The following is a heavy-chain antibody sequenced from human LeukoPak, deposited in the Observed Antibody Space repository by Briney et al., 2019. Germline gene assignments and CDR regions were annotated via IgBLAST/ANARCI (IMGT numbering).Heavy chain of an antibody. Sequence: GGSLRLSCAASGFTVSSNYMSWVRQAPGKGLEWVSSISSGSTYIYYADSVKGRFTISRDNAKNSLYLQMNSLRAEDTAVYYCARDSVVVVPAASNYYYMDVWGKGTTVTVSS. D-gene: IGHD2-2*01. CDR2: ISSGSTYI. CDR3: ARDSVVVVPAASNYYYMDV. CDR1: GFTVSSNY. V-gene: IGHV3-21*01. J-gene: IGHJ6*03.